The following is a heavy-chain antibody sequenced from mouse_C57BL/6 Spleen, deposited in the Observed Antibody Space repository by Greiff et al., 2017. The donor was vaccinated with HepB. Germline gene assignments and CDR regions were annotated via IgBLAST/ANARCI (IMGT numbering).Heavy chain of an antibody. D-gene: IGHD2-4*01. J-gene: IGHJ4*01. CDR2: INYDGSST. V-gene: IGHV5-16*01. CDR3: AKLYDYDKGHYAMDY. Sequence: EVKLMESEGGLVQPGSSMKLSCTASGFTFSDYYMAWVRQVPEKGLEWVANINYDGSSTYYLDSLKSRFIISRDNAKNILYLQMSSLKSEDTATYYCAKLYDYDKGHYAMDYWGQGTSVTVSS. CDR1: GFTFSDYY.